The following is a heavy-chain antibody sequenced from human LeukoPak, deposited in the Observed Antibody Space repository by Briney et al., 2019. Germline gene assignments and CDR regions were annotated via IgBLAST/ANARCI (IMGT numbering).Heavy chain of an antibody. J-gene: IGHJ4*02. CDR2: INTDGTTT. Sequence: GGSLRLSCAASGFTSSDYWMNWVRQAPGKGLVWVSRINTDGTTTHYADSVKGRFTISRDNAKNTLYLQMNSLRAEDTAVYYCARWKLDSGYFDHWGQGTLVTVSS. D-gene: IGHD4-23*01. CDR3: ARWKLDSGYFDH. V-gene: IGHV3-74*01. CDR1: GFTSSDYW.